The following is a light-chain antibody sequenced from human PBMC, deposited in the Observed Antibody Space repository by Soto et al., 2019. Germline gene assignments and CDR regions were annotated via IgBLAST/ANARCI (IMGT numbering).Light chain of an antibody. Sequence: EIVLTQSPATLSLSPGERATLSCRASQSVSNYLAWYQQKPGQAPRLLIYDASKRAPGIPARFSGSGSGTDFTLTISSLEPEDFAVYYCQQRSDWPPYTFGQGTKLEIK. CDR1: QSVSNY. CDR2: DAS. CDR3: QQRSDWPPYT. J-gene: IGKJ2*01. V-gene: IGKV3-11*01.